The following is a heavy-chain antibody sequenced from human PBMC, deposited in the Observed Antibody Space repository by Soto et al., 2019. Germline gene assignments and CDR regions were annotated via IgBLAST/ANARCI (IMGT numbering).Heavy chain of an antibody. J-gene: IGHJ4*02. D-gene: IGHD3-10*01. CDR3: AKDSGNYGSGSFSH. Sequence: EVHLLESGGGLVQPGGSLRLSCAASGFTFSSYAMSWVRQAPGGGLEWVSSMSGSGDSRDYADSVKGRFTISRDDSQTTLFLQMNSLRAADTAVYYCAKDSGNYGSGSFSHWGQGTLVTVSS. V-gene: IGHV3-23*01. CDR1: GFTFSSYA. CDR2: MSGSGDSR.